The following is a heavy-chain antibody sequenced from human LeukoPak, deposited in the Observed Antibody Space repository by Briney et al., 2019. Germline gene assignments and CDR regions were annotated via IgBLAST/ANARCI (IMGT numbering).Heavy chain of an antibody. CDR2: ICHCGTT. CDR3: ARIAPQLEDAFDI. Sequence: SETLSITCTVSGGSISSYYWSWIRQPPGKGLEWIGYICHCGTTYYNPSLKSPFTVSVDRFKDHFSLKLSSVTAADTAVYYCARIAPQLEDAFDIWGQGTMVTVSS. J-gene: IGHJ3*02. CDR1: GGSISSYY. V-gene: IGHV4-59*04. D-gene: IGHD2-2*01.